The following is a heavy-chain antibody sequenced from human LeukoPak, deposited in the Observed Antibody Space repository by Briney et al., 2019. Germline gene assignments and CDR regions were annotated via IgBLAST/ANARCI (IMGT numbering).Heavy chain of an antibody. V-gene: IGHV3-33*06. CDR1: GFTFSSYG. Sequence: GGSLRLSCAASGFTFSSYGMHWVCQAPGKGLEWVAVIWYDGSNKYYADSVKGRFTISRDNSKNTLYLQMNSLRAEDTAVYYCAKTGYSSSSGDYYYYMDVWGKGTTVTVSS. J-gene: IGHJ6*03. CDR3: AKTGYSSSSGDYYYYMDV. CDR2: IWYDGSNK. D-gene: IGHD6-6*01.